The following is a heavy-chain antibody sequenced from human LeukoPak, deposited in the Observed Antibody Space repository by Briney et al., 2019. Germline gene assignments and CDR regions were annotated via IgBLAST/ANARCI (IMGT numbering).Heavy chain of an antibody. V-gene: IGHV4-34*01. CDR2: INHSGST. CDR3: ASTYYYGSGSFH. J-gene: IGHJ4*02. D-gene: IGHD3-10*01. CDR1: GGSFSGYY. Sequence: PSETLSLTCAVYGGSFSGYYWSWIRQPPGKGLEWIGEINHSGSTNYNPSLKSRVTISVDTSKNQFSLKLSSVTAADTAVYYCASTYYYGSGSFHWGQGTLVTVSS.